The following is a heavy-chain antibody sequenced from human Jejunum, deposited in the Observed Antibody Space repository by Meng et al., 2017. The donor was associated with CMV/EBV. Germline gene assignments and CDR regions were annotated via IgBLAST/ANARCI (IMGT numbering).Heavy chain of an antibody. J-gene: IGHJ3*02. CDR2: ISSSSSYI. V-gene: IGHV3-21*01. Sequence: EFTFSSYSMNWVRQAPGKGLEWVSSISSSSSYIYYPDSVRGRFTISRDNAKNSLYMQMNSLRAEDTAVYYCARLFTTTFGHSFDIWGQGTMVTVSS. CDR3: ARLFTTTFGHSFDI. CDR1: EFTFSSYS. D-gene: IGHD1-14*01.